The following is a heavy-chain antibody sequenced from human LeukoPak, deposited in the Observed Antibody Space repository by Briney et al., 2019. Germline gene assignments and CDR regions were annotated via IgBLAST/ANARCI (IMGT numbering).Heavy chain of an antibody. V-gene: IGHV3-7*03. Sequence: QAGGSLRLSCAVSGFPFSNSWMYWVRQAPGKGLEGVANIKKDGSGISYVESVKGRFIISRDNSRNSLYLQMNSLKVEDTAVYFCAGGNAMDVWDKGTAVTVYS. CDR3: AGGNAMDV. CDR1: GFPFSNSW. CDR2: IKKDGSGI. J-gene: IGHJ6*04.